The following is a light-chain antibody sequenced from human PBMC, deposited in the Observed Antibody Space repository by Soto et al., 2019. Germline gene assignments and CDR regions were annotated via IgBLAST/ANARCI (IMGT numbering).Light chain of an antibody. CDR3: QQISTCAPLT. Sequence: DIQLTQSPSSLSASIGDRVTITCRASQGISNYLAWYQQKPGKVPKLLIYAASTLQRGVPSRFSGSGSGTAFSLAISSLQHPELVTYYYQQISTCAPLTFGRGTKVEIK. V-gene: IGKV1-9*01. J-gene: IGKJ4*02. CDR1: QGISNY. CDR2: AAS.